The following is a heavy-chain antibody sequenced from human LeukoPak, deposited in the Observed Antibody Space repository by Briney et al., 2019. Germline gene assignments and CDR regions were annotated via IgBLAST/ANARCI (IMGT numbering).Heavy chain of an antibody. D-gene: IGHD3-22*01. Sequence: ASVTVSSMASGYTFTVYYMHWVRQAPGQGLEWMGWINPNSGGTNYAQQFQGGLTMTRDTSISTAYMELSRLRSDDTAVYYCARVKTMIIVVSLFDYWGQGTLVTVSS. V-gene: IGHV1-2*02. CDR1: GYTFTVYY. J-gene: IGHJ4*02. CDR2: INPNSGGT. CDR3: ARVKTMIIVVSLFDY.